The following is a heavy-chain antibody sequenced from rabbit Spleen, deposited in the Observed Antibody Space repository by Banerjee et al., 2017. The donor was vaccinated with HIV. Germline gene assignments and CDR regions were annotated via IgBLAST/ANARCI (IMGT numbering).Heavy chain of an antibody. CDR2: IYNGYGST. CDR3: ARGAWSTDCMNL. CDR1: GFALSGYY. D-gene: IGHD7-1*01. J-gene: IGHJ4*01. V-gene: IGHV1S45*01. Sequence: QEQLEESGGDLVKPEGSLTLTCTASGFALSGYYICWVRQAPGKGLEWIACIYNGYGSTYYASWVNGRFAISKTSSTTVTLQMTSLTAADTATYFCARGAWSTDCMNLWGPGTLVTVS.